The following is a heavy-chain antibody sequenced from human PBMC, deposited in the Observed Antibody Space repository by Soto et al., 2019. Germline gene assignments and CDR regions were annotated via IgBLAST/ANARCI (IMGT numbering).Heavy chain of an antibody. CDR1: GASTSRTGFH. V-gene: IGHV4-39*01. CDR2: LYEAETT. D-gene: IGHD3-10*01. Sequence: SETLSLTCAVSGASTSRTGFHWGWIRQPPGQGLEWIRRLYEAETTFYNSSLKARVTISPDRSKNHFSLKLSSVTAADTAVYYCARRGSGHTFDHWGQGTLVTVSS. J-gene: IGHJ4*02. CDR3: ARRGSGHTFDH.